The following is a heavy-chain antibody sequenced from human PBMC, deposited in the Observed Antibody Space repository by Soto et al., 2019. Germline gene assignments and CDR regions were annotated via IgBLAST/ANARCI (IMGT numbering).Heavy chain of an antibody. CDR3: ASEEENYYDSSGYYGVSY. J-gene: IGHJ4*02. D-gene: IGHD3-22*01. V-gene: IGHV1-2*02. Sequence: ASVKVSCKASGYTFTGYYMHWVRQAPGQGLEWMGWINPNSGGTNYAQKFQGRVTMTRDTSISTAYMELSRLRSDDTAVYYCASEEENYYDSSGYYGVSYWGQGTLVTVSS. CDR2: INPNSGGT. CDR1: GYTFTGYY.